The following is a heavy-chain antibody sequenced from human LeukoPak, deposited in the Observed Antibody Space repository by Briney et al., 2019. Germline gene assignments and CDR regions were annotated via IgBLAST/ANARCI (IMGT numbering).Heavy chain of an antibody. J-gene: IGHJ6*03. CDR2: INPSGGST. D-gene: IGHD2/OR15-2a*01. Sequence: GASVKVSCKASGYTFTSYYMHWVRQAPGQGLEWMGIINPSGGSTSYAQKFQGRVTMTRDTSTSTVYMELSSLRSEDTAVYYCARANYYLSMGYYYYMDVWGKGTTVTISS. V-gene: IGHV1-46*01. CDR3: ARANYYLSMGYYYYMDV. CDR1: GYTFTSYY.